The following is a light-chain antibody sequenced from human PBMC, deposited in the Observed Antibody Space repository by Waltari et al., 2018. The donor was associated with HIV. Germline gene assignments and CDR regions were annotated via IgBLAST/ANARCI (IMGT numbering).Light chain of an antibody. CDR1: NLGDKY. CDR3: QAWDSSTGVV. V-gene: IGLV3-1*01. CDR2: QDS. Sequence: SYELTQPPSVSVSPGQTASIPCSGDNLGDKYACWYQQKPGQSPVLVIYQDSKRPSGIPERFSGSNSGNTATLTISGTQAMDEADYYCQAWDSSTGVVFGGGTKLTVL. J-gene: IGLJ2*01.